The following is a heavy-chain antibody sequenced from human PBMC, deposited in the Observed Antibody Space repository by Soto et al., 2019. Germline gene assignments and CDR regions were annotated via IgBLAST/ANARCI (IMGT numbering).Heavy chain of an antibody. CDR1: GVSFSGYY. CDR3: AGLTAMNRYYYYGMDV. V-gene: IGHV4-34*01. J-gene: IGHJ6*02. CDR2: INHSGST. Sequence: PAETLSLTCAAYGVSFSGYYWSWIRQPPGKGLEWIGEINHSGSTNYNPSLKSRVTISVDTSKNQFSLKLSSVTAADTAVYYCAGLTAMNRYYYYGMDVWGQGTTVTVS. D-gene: IGHD5-18*01.